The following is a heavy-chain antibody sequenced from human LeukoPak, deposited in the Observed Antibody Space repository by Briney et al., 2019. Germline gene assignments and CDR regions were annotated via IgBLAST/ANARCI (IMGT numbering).Heavy chain of an antibody. CDR2: IIPIFGTA. J-gene: IGHJ4*02. CDR1: GGTFSSYA. V-gene: IGHV1-69*13. D-gene: IGHD3-22*01. Sequence: ASVKVSCKASGGTFSSYAISWVRQAPGQGLGWMGGIIPIFGTANYAQKFQGRVTITADESTSTAYMELSSLRSEDTAVYYCARSVKIRPSDSYDSSGYFQGYFDYWGQGTLVTVSS. CDR3: ARSVKIRPSDSYDSSGYFQGYFDY.